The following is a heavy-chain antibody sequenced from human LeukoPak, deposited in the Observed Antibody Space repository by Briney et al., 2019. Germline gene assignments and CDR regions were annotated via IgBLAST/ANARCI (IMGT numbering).Heavy chain of an antibody. CDR2: IYSSGST. CDR3: ARHDYGDYGQVFDY. CDR1: GGAIRSYY. J-gene: IGHJ4*02. V-gene: IGHV4-59*08. Sequence: SETLSLTCSVSGGAIRSYYWSWIRQPPGKGLEWIGYIYSSGSTKYNPSLKSRVTISVDTSKNHFSLNLTSVTATDTAVYYCARHDYGDYGQVFDYWGQGILVTVSS. D-gene: IGHD4-17*01.